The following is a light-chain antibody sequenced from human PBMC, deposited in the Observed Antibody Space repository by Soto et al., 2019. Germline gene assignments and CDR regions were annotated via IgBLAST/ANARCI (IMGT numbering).Light chain of an antibody. J-gene: IGKJ5*01. V-gene: IGKV3-15*01. CDR3: QQYNDWPPIT. CDR2: GAS. Sequence: EIVMTQSPATLSVSPGERATLSCSASQSVSSNLAWYQQKPGQAPRLLIYGASTRATGIPARFSGSGFGTEFTLTISGLQPEDFAVYYCQQYNDWPPITFGQGTRLEIK. CDR1: QSVSSN.